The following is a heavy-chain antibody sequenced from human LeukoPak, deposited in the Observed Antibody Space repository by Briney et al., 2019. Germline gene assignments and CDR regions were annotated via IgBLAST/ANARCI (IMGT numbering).Heavy chain of an antibody. Sequence: GGSLRLSCAASGFTFSSYWMSWVRQAPGKGLEWVANIKQDGSEKYYVDSLKGRFTISRDNAKNSLYLQMNSLRAEDTAVYYCAREKKAAAHYGMDVWGQGTTVTVSS. CDR3: AREKKAAAHYGMDV. D-gene: IGHD2-2*01. V-gene: IGHV3-7*01. CDR2: IKQDGSEK. J-gene: IGHJ6*02. CDR1: GFTFSSYW.